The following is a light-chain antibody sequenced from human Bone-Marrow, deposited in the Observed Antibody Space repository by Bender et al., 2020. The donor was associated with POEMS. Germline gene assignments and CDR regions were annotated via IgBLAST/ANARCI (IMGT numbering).Light chain of an antibody. CDR1: SSNTGSGYD. J-gene: IGLJ3*02. V-gene: IGLV1-40*01. CDR2: GYN. CDR3: CSYAGSSPV. Sequence: QSVLTQPPSVSGAPGQRVTISCTGSSSNTGSGYDINWYQHLPGTAPKLLIYGYNNRPSGVPDRFSGSKSGTSASLAITGLQAEDEGDYYCCSYAGSSPVFGGGTKLTVL.